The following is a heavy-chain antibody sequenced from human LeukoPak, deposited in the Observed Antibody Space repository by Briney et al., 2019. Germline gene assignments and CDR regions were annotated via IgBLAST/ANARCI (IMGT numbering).Heavy chain of an antibody. Sequence: SETLSLTCTVSGGSISSGDYYWSWIRQPPGKGLEWIGYIYYSGSTYYNPSLKSRVTISVDTSKNQFSLKLSSVTAADMAVYYCARAAGSDLLDAFDIWGQGTMVTVSS. CDR2: IYYSGST. V-gene: IGHV4-30-4*02. CDR1: GGSISSGDYY. D-gene: IGHD3-10*01. J-gene: IGHJ3*02. CDR3: ARAAGSDLLDAFDI.